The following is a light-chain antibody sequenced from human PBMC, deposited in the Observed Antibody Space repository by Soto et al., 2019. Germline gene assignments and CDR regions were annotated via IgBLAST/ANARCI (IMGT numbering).Light chain of an antibody. Sequence: QSALAQPASVSGSPGQSITISCTGTSSDVGDYNYVSWYQLHPGKVPKLILYEVTNRPSGVSDRFSGSKSGNTASPTISGLQAEDEADYYCSSYTSSTAYVFGTGTKVTV. CDR2: EVT. CDR3: SSYTSSTAYV. V-gene: IGLV2-14*01. CDR1: SSDVGDYNY. J-gene: IGLJ1*01.